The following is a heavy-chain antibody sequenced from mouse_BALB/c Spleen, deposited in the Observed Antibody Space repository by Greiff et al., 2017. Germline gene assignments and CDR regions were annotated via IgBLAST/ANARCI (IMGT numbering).Heavy chain of an antibody. Sequence: EVKLQESGGGLVQPGGSLKLSCAASGFTFSSYTMSWVRQTPEKRLEWVAYISNGGGSTYYPDTVKGRFTISRDNAKNTLYLQMSSLKSEDTAMYYCARFTTAIYFDYWGQGTTLTVSS. CDR1: GFTFSSYT. V-gene: IGHV5-12-2*01. CDR2: ISNGGGST. J-gene: IGHJ2*01. D-gene: IGHD1-2*01. CDR3: ARFTTAIYFDY.